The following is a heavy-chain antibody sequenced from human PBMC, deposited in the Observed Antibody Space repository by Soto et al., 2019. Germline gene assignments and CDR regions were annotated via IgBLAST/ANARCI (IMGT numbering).Heavy chain of an antibody. J-gene: IGHJ5*02. V-gene: IGHV1-3*01. Sequence: QVQLVQSGAEVKKPGASVKVSCKASGYTFTSYAMLWVRQAPGQRLEWMGWINAGNGNTKYSQKFQGRVTITRDTSASTAYMELSSLRSEDTAVYYCARGVAGPLHWFDPWGQGTLVTVSS. CDR3: ARGVAGPLHWFDP. CDR2: INAGNGNT. D-gene: IGHD6-19*01. CDR1: GYTFTSYA.